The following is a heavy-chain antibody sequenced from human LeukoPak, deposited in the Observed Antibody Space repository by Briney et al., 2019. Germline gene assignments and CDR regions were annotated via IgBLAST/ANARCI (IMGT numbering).Heavy chain of an antibody. Sequence: PGGSLRLSCAASGFTVSSNYMSWVRQAPGKGLEWVSVIYSGGSTYYADSVKGRFTISRDNSKNTLYLQMNSLRAVDTAVYYCARGVRYFDWLAYFDYWGQGTLVTVSS. J-gene: IGHJ4*02. CDR3: ARGVRYFDWLAYFDY. CDR2: IYSGGST. D-gene: IGHD3-9*01. CDR1: GFTVSSNY. V-gene: IGHV3-53*01.